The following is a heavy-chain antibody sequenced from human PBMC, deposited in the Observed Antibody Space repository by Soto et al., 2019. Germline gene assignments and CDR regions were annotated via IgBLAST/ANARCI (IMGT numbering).Heavy chain of an antibody. CDR1: GFTFSTYA. D-gene: IGHD6-13*01. V-gene: IGHV3-23*01. CDR3: AKLSSPINYIAAAGLDY. CDR2: ISRSGGST. J-gene: IGHJ4*02. Sequence: PGGSLRLSCAASGFTFSTYAMSWVRQAPGKGLEWVSAISRSGGSTYYADSVKGRFTISRDNSKNTLYVQMNSLRAEDTAVYYCAKLSSPINYIAAAGLDYWGLGTMGTVSS.